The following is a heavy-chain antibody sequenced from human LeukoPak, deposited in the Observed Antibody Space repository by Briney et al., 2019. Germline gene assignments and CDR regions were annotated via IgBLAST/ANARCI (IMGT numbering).Heavy chain of an antibody. J-gene: IGHJ4*02. CDR2: IWYDGSNK. CDR3: ARWGDDRAVDY. Sequence: GGPLRLSCAASGANFRNHGMHWVRQAPGKGLEWVAVIWYDGSNKYYADSVKGRFTISKDNSKDTLYLQMNSLRVEDTAVYYCARWGDDRAVDYWGQGTLVTVSS. CDR1: GANFRNHG. D-gene: IGHD1-1*01. V-gene: IGHV3-33*01.